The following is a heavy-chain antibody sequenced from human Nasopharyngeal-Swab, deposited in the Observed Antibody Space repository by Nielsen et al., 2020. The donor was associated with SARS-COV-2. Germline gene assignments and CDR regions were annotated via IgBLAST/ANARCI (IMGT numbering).Heavy chain of an antibody. V-gene: IGHV3-73*01. D-gene: IGHD2-15*01. CDR2: IRSKGNSYAT. J-gene: IGHJ4*02. CDR1: GFIFSDSA. CDR3: TRCGGSCYTGKDY. Sequence: GGSLRLSCAASGFIFSDSAIHWVRQASGKGLEWVGRIRSKGNSYATEYAASVEGRFTISRDDSKNTAYLQMNSLMTEDTVVYYCTRCGGSCYTGKDYWGQGTLVTVSS.